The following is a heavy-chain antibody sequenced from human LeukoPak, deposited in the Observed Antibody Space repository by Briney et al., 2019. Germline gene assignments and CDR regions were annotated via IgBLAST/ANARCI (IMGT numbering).Heavy chain of an antibody. V-gene: IGHV4-59*01. J-gene: IGHJ4*02. D-gene: IGHD3-3*01. CDR3: ARAPASYYDFWSGYYAPFDY. Sequence: SETLSLTCTVSGGSISSYYWSWIRQPPGKGLEWIGYIYYSGSTNYNPSLKSRVTISVDTSKNQFSLKLSSVTAADTAVYYCARAPASYYDFWSGYYAPFDYWGQGTLVTVSS. CDR2: IYYSGST. CDR1: GGSISSYY.